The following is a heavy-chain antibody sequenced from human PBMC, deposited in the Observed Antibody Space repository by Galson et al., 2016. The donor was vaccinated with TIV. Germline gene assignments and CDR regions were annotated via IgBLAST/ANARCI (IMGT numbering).Heavy chain of an antibody. D-gene: IGHD1-26*01. V-gene: IGHV3-13*01. CDR1: GFTFSSYD. J-gene: IGHJ6*02. CDR3: GRGAGGSYSWAYYYFYGMDV. CDR2: IGTAGAT. Sequence: SLRLSCAASGFTFSSYDMHWVRQVTGKGLEWVSGIGTAGATHYPGSVKGRFTISRENAKNSLYLQMNSLRAGDTAVYYCGRGAGGSYSWAYYYFYGMDVWGQGTTVTVSS.